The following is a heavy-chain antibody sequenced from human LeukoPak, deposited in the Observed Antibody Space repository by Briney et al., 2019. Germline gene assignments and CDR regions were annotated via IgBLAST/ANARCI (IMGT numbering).Heavy chain of an antibody. J-gene: IGHJ4*02. Sequence: GGSLRLSCAASGFTFSDYYMSWIRQAPGKGLEWVSSISGSGDKTYYADSVKGRFTISRDNAKNSLYLQMNSLRTEDTAVYYCVRDGSSWGNFDYWGQGTLVSVSS. CDR1: GFTFSDYY. CDR2: ISGSGDKT. D-gene: IGHD7-27*01. V-gene: IGHV3-11*04. CDR3: VRDGSSWGNFDY.